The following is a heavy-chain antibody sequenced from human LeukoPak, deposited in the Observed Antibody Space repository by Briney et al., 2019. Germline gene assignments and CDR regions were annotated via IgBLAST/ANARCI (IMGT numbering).Heavy chain of an antibody. CDR3: ARPYYYDSSGYYFFDY. D-gene: IGHD3-22*01. Sequence: GESLKISCKGSGYSFTSYWIGWVRQMPGKGLEWMGIIYPGDSDTRYSPSFQGQVTISADKSISTAYPQWSSLKASDTAMYYCARPYYYDSSGYYFFDYWGQGTLVTVSS. J-gene: IGHJ4*02. CDR1: GYSFTSYW. V-gene: IGHV5-51*01. CDR2: IYPGDSDT.